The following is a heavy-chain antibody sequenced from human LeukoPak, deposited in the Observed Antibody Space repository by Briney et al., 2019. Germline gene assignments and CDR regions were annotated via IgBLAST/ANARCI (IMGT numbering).Heavy chain of an antibody. J-gene: IGHJ6*03. D-gene: IGHD3-22*01. V-gene: IGHV1-2*02. CDR1: GYTFTGYY. Sequence: EASVKVSCKASGYTFTGYYMHWVRQAPGQGLEWMGWINPNSGGTNYAQKFQGRVTMTRDTSISTAYMELSRLRSDDTAVYYCARVTMIVVEEYYYYYMDVWGKGTTVTVSS. CDR2: INPNSGGT. CDR3: ARVTMIVVEEYYYYYMDV.